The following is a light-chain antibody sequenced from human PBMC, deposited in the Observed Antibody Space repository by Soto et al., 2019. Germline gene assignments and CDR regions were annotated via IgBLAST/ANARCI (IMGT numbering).Light chain of an antibody. CDR1: QDISNR. J-gene: IGKJ1*01. CDR2: SAS. Sequence: DIQVTQSPSSMSAAVGGRVTITCRTSQDISNRLGWFQQRPGKAPKRLISSASTLETGVPSRFSGTGSGTEFTLTISSLQPEDFATYYCQQHAAYPRDFGQGTTVDIK. CDR3: QQHAAYPRD. V-gene: IGKV1-17*03.